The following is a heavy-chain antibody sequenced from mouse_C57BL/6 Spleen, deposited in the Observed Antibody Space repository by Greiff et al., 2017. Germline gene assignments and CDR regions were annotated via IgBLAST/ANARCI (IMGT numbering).Heavy chain of an antibody. CDR2: IYPGSGST. D-gene: IGHD2-3*01. V-gene: IGHV1-55*01. Sequence: QVQLQQPGAELVKPGASVTMSCKASGYTFTSYWITWVKQRPGQGLEWIGDIYPGSGSTNYTEKFKSKATLTVDTSSSTAYMQLSSLTSEDSAVYYCARRGVTTTMDYWGQGTSVTVSS. CDR1: GYTFTSYW. J-gene: IGHJ4*01. CDR3: ARRGVTTTMDY.